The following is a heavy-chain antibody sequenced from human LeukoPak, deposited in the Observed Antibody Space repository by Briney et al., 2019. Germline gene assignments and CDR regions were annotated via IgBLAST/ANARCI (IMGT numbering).Heavy chain of an antibody. CDR2: IKGDESAR. D-gene: IGHD1-26*01. CDR3: ARDVGGSLDY. CDR1: GFTFSTYW. J-gene: IGHJ4*02. Sequence: GGSLRLSCAASGFTFSTYWMAWFLQAPGKGREGVANIKGDESARHQADSVKGRFTISRDNAKKSVYLQMSSLRGEDTAVYYCARDVGGSLDYWGQGTLVTVSS. V-gene: IGHV3-7*01.